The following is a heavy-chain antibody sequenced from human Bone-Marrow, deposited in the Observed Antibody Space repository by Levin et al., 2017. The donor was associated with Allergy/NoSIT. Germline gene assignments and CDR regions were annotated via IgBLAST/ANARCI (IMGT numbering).Heavy chain of an antibody. V-gene: IGHV3-74*01. CDR2: INSGGSST. J-gene: IGHJ4*02. CDR3: AREIQWDYSFDH. Sequence: GGSLRLSCAASGLTISSYWMHWVRQAPGKGLVWVSRINSGGSSTNYADSVKGRFTISRDNAKNTLYLQMNSLRAEDTAVYYCAREIQWDYSFDHWGQGTLVTVSS. D-gene: IGHD1-26*01. CDR1: GLTISSYW.